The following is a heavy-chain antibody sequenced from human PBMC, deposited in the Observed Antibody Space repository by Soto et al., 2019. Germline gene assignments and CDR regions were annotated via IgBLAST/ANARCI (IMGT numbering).Heavy chain of an antibody. V-gene: IGHV1-69*01. D-gene: IGHD2-15*01. CDR1: GGTFSSYA. CDR3: ARDRSGGSCHDY. CDR2: SIPIFGTA. J-gene: IGHJ4*02. Sequence: QVQLVQSGAEVKKPGSSVKVSCKASGGTFSSYAISWVRQAPGQWLEWMGGSIPIFGTANYAQKFQGRDTITADESTSTAYMELSSLRSEDTAVYYCARDRSGGSCHDYWGQGTLVTVSS.